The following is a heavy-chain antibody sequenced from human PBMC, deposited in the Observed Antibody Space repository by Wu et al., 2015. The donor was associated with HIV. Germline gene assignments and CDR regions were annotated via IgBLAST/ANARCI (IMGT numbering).Heavy chain of an antibody. CDR1: GYTFSNYG. CDR3: ARDPDLYNDIWSGPLDY. CDR2: ISVYNGNT. V-gene: IGHV1-18*01. Sequence: QVQLVQSGAEVRKPGSSVRVSCKASGYTFSNYGISWVRQAPGQGLEWMGWISVYNGNTTYAQKVQGRVTMTTDTSTSTAYMEVRSLRSDDTAVYYCARDPDLYNDIWSGPLDYWGQGTLVTVSS. J-gene: IGHJ4*02. D-gene: IGHD3-3*01.